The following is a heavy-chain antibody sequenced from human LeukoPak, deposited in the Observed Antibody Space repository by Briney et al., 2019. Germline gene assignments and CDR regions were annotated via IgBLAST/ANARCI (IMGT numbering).Heavy chain of an antibody. CDR3: ARAPYFYDSSGYPKPAYYFDY. CDR1: GGSISSAGYY. Sequence: SETLSLTRTVSGGSISSAGYYWSWIRQHPGKGLEWIGYIYYSGSTYYNPSLKSRVTISPDTSKNQFSLKLSSVTAADTAVYYCARAPYFYDSSGYPKPAYYFDYWGQGTLVTVSS. D-gene: IGHD3-22*01. CDR2: IYYSGST. J-gene: IGHJ4*02. V-gene: IGHV4-31*03.